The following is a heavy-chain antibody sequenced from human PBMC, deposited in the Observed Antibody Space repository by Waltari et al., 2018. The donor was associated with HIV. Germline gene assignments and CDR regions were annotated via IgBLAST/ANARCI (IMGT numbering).Heavy chain of an antibody. Sequence: EAQLVESGGGLVQPGGSLILSCAASGFTFSNYWMPWVRQPPGKGLVWVSRSNSDGSSTGYADSVKGRFTISRDNAKNTLYLQMNSLGVDDTAVYYCARRPVPAASYYGMDVWGQGTTVTVSS. CDR3: ARRPVPAASYYGMDV. D-gene: IGHD2-2*01. V-gene: IGHV3-74*01. CDR2: SNSDGSST. J-gene: IGHJ6*02. CDR1: GFTFSNYW.